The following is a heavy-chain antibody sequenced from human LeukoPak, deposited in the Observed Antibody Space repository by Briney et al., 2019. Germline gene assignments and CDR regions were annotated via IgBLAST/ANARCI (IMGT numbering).Heavy chain of an antibody. V-gene: IGHV3-53*01. CDR1: GFTVSSNY. CDR3: ARGGDPRDDY. CDR2: IYSGGST. D-gene: IGHD4-17*01. J-gene: IGHJ4*02. Sequence: GGSLRLSRAASGFTVSSNYMSWVRQAPGKGLEWVSVIYSGGSTYYADSVKGRFTISRDNSKNTLYLQMNSLRAEDTAVYYCARGGDPRDDYWGQGTLVTVSS.